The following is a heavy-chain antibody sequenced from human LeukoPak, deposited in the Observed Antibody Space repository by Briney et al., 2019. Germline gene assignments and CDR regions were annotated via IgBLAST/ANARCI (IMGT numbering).Heavy chain of an antibody. J-gene: IGHJ6*03. V-gene: IGHV1-18*01. CDR1: GYTFTSYG. CDR2: ISAYNGNT. Sequence: ASVKVSCKASGYTFTSYGISWVRQAPGQGLEWMGWISAYNGNTNYAQKLQGRVTMTTDTSTSTAYMELRSLRSDDTAAYYCARVDIVATIAYYYYMDVWGKGTTVTVSS. D-gene: IGHD5-12*01. CDR3: ARVDIVATIAYYYYMDV.